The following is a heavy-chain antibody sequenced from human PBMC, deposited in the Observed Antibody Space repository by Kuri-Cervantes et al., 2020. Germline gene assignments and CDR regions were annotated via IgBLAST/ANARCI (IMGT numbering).Heavy chain of an antibody. Sequence: GGSLRLSCAASGFTFSSYAMHWVRQAPGKGLEYVSAISSNGGSTYYADSVKGRFTISRDNSKNTLYLQMGSLRAEDTAVYYCASFPSYRLGYFQHWGQGTLVPSPQ. D-gene: IGHD3-16*02. CDR3: ASFPSYRLGYFQH. V-gene: IGHV3-64*02. CDR1: GFTFSSYA. CDR2: ISSNGGST. J-gene: IGHJ1*01.